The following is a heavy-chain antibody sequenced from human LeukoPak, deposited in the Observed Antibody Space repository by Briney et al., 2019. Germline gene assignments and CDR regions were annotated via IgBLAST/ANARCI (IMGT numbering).Heavy chain of an antibody. J-gene: IGHJ6*02. Sequence: PGGSLRLSCAASGFTFSSFGMHWVRQVPGKGLEWVADINQEGSAKKYVDSLKGRFTISRDNAKNSIYLQMNSLRADDTAVYYCARFDLNYASGTYYSDSYYGMDVWGQGTTVTVSS. V-gene: IGHV3-7*04. D-gene: IGHD3-10*01. CDR2: INQEGSAK. CDR3: ARFDLNYASGTYYSDSYYGMDV. CDR1: GFTFSSFG.